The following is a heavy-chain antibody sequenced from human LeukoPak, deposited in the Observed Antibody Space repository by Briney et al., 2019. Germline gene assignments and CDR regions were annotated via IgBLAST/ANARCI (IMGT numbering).Heavy chain of an antibody. CDR3: TRQGDGGRAFDY. J-gene: IGHJ4*02. CDR2: IYYNGNT. D-gene: IGHD4-23*01. V-gene: IGHV4-39*01. CDR1: GGSISSSSYN. Sequence: PSETLSLTCTASGGSISSSSYNWGWIRQTPGKGLEWIGTIYYNGNTYYNASLKSRVFISGDTSNNQFSLRLISVTATDTAVYYCTRQGDGGRAFDYWGQGILVTVSS.